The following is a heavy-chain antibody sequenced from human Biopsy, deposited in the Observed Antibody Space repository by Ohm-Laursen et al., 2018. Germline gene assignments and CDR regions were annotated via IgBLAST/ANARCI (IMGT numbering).Heavy chain of an antibody. CDR2: NIPILGTG. J-gene: IGHJ1*01. D-gene: IGHD3-9*01. V-gene: IGHV1-69*06. Sequence: ASSVKVSCKAPGGTFSNYGVNWVRQAPGQGLEWLGENIPILGTGNYAQKFQDRVTVAADTSTSTATMELRSLRSDDTAVYYCATKLTGYFHHWGQGTLVIVSS. CDR1: GGTFSNYG. CDR3: ATKLTGYFHH.